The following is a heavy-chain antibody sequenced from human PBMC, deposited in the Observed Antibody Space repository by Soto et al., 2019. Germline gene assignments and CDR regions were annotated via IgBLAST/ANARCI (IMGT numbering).Heavy chain of an antibody. D-gene: IGHD3-3*01. J-gene: IGHJ6*02. Sequence: QVQLVQSGAEVKKPGSSVKVSCKASRGTFSSYAISWVRQAPGQGLEWMGGIIPIFGTANYAQKFQGRVTITADESTSTAYMELSSLRSEDTAVYYCARDQNDFWSGYGGDYYYYGMDVWGQGTTVTVSS. CDR1: RGTFSSYA. CDR3: ARDQNDFWSGYGGDYYYYGMDV. CDR2: IIPIFGTA. V-gene: IGHV1-69*01.